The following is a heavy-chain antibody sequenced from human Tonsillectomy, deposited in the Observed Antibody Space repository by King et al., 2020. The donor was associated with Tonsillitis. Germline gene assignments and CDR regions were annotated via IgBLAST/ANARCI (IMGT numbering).Heavy chain of an antibody. J-gene: IGHJ4*02. CDR1: GFSLSTSGMC. D-gene: IGHD6-13*01. Sequence: VTLKESGPALVKPTHTLTLTCTFSGFSLSTSGMCVSWIRQPPGKALEWLARIDGDDDTFYSTSLRTRLTMSKDTSKNQVVLTMTNTDPVDRATYYCARMWRGSSWSFGCWGQGTLVTVSS. CDR2: IDGDDDT. CDR3: ARMWRGSSWSFGC. V-gene: IGHV2-70*04.